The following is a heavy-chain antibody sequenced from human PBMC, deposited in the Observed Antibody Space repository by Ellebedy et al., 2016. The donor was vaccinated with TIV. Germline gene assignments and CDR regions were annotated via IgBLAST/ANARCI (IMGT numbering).Heavy chain of an antibody. J-gene: IGHJ4*02. CDR1: GFTFSSYW. CDR2: IKQDGSEK. CDR3: AKDMGPTVTMPRD. V-gene: IGHV3-7*03. Sequence: GESLKISXAASGFTFSSYWMSWVRQAPGKGLEWVANIKQDGSEKYYVDSVKGRFTISRDNAKNSLYLQMNSLRAEDTALYYCAKDMGPTVTMPRDWGQGTLVTVSS. D-gene: IGHD4-17*01.